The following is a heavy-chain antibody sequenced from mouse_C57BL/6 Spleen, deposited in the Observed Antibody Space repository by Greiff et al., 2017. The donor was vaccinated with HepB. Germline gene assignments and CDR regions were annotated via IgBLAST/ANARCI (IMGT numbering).Heavy chain of an antibody. Sequence: EVQLVESGGGLVKPGGSLKLSCAASGFTFSSYAMSWVRQTPEKRLEWVATISDGGSYTYYPDNVKGRFTISRDNAKNNLYLQMSHLKSEDTAMYYCARDTIVRYYAMDYWGQGTSVTVSS. V-gene: IGHV5-4*01. CDR2: ISDGGSYT. CDR3: ARDTIVRYYAMDY. J-gene: IGHJ4*01. CDR1: GFTFSSYA. D-gene: IGHD2-5*01.